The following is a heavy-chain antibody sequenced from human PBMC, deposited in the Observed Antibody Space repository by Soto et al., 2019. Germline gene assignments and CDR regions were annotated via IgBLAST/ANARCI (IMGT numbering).Heavy chain of an antibody. J-gene: IGHJ2*01. V-gene: IGHV3-66*04. CDR3: ARHVGSYWYFDL. CDR1: GFTVSSSY. Sequence: EVQLVESGGGLVQPGGSLRLSCAASGFTVSSSYMGWIRQAPGKGLEWVSSIYTGVNTYYADSVRGRFTISTDNSKDTLYLQMNSLRVDDTAMYYCARHVGSYWYFDLWGRGTLFTVSS. CDR2: IYTGVNT. D-gene: IGHD1-26*01.